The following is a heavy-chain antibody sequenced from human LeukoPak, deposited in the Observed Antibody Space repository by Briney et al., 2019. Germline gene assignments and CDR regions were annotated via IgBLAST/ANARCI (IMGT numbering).Heavy chain of an antibody. V-gene: IGHV4-4*07. CDR1: GGSISSYY. CDR2: IYTSGST. CDR3: ARDMMGYYDSSGRFDY. Sequence: SETLSLTCTVSGGSISSYYWSWIRQPAGKGLEWIGRIYTSGSTNYNPSLKSRVTISVDTSKNQFSLKLSSVTAADTAVYYCARDMMGYYDSSGRFDYWGQGTLVTVSS. D-gene: IGHD3-22*01. J-gene: IGHJ4*02.